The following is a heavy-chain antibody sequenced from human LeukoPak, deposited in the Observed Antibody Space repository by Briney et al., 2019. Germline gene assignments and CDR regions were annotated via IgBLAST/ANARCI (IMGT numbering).Heavy chain of an antibody. D-gene: IGHD2-8*01. V-gene: IGHV4-39*07. Sequence: SETLSLTCTVSGGSISSGIYYWSWIRQHPGKGLGWIGEINHSGSTNYNPSLKSRVTISVDTSKNQFSLKLSSVTAADTAVYYCARATGVLYNDYWGQGTLVTVSS. CDR3: ARATGVLYNDY. J-gene: IGHJ4*02. CDR1: GGSISSGIYY. CDR2: INHSGST.